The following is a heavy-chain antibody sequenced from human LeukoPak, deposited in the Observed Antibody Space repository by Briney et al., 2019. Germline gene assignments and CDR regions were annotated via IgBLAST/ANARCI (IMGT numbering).Heavy chain of an antibody. CDR2: ISGSGGST. Sequence: GGSLRLSCAASGFTFSSYAMSWVRQAPGKGLEWVSAISGSGGSTYYADSVKGRFTISRDNSKNTLYLQMNSLRAEDTAIYYCAKDWAGIAAVNWFDPWGQGTLVTVSS. V-gene: IGHV3-23*01. CDR1: GFTFSSYA. D-gene: IGHD6-13*01. J-gene: IGHJ5*02. CDR3: AKDWAGIAAVNWFDP.